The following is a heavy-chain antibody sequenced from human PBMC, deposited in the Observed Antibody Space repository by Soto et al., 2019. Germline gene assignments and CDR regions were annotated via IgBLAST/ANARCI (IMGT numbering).Heavy chain of an antibody. Sequence: SETLSLTCTVSGGSISSGDYYWSWIRQPPGKGLEWIGYIYYSGSTYYNPSLKSRVTISVDTSKNQFSLKLSSVTAADTAVYYCARDRLYYYGSGSYSHYFYYYGMDVWGQGTTVTVSS. CDR3: ARDRLYYYGSGSYSHYFYYYGMDV. CDR1: GGSISSGDYY. V-gene: IGHV4-30-4*01. D-gene: IGHD3-10*01. J-gene: IGHJ6*02. CDR2: IYYSGST.